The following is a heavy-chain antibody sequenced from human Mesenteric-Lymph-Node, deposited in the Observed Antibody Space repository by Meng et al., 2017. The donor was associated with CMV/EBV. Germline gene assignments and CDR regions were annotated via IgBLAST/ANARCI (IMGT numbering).Heavy chain of an antibody. CDR3: ARDTLTYSYGPGWIDP. CDR1: GGSISSSWHY. Sequence: RLQVQESGPRLVKPSETLSLKCTVSGGSISSSWHYWGWIRQPPGKGLEWIGSIFYSGSAHYNPALESRVTISIDKSKNEFFLNLGSVTAADTAMYFCARDTLTYSYGPGWIDPWGQGTLVTVSS. CDR2: IFYSGSA. D-gene: IGHD3-10*01. V-gene: IGHV4-39*06. J-gene: IGHJ5*02.